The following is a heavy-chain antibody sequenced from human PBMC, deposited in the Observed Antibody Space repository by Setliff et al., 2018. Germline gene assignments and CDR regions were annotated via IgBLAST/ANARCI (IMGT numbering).Heavy chain of an antibody. V-gene: IGHV3-48*03. D-gene: IGHD5-18*01. CDR1: GFSFSNYA. J-gene: IGHJ6*03. Sequence: GGSLRLSCVASGFSFSNYAMNWVRQAPGKGLEWVSYINTVGTNIFYADSVRGRFTISRDNAKNSLYLQMNSLRAEDTAVYYCARAADSYGPPRSYMDVWGKGTTVTVSS. CDR3: ARAADSYGPPRSYMDV. CDR2: INTVGTNI.